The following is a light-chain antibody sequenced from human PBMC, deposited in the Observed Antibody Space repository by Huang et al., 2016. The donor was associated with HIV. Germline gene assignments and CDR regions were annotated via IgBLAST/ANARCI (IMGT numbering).Light chain of an antibody. CDR2: KVA. CDR1: QSLVHSDGNTY. CDR3: MQGTHWPPGT. Sequence: DVVMTQSPLSLPVTLGQPASISCRSSQSLVHSDGNTYLNWFQQRPGQAPRSLIYKVANRGAGVPVRVSGSGSCTDFTLKSSRVEAEDVGVYYCMQGTHWPPGTFGQGTKVEIK. V-gene: IGKV2-30*02. J-gene: IGKJ1*01.